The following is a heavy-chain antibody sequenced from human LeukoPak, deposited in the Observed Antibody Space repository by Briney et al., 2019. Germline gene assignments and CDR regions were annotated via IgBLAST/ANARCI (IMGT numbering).Heavy chain of an antibody. J-gene: IGHJ5*02. D-gene: IGHD6-6*01. CDR2: ISYDGSNK. Sequence: GGSLRLSCAASGFTFSSYGMHWVRQAPGKGLEWVAVISYDGSNKYYADSVKGRFTISRDNSKNTLYPQMNSLRAEDTAVYYCAKSFSGGSSSSYEDWFDPWGQGTLVTVSS. CDR1: GFTFSSYG. V-gene: IGHV3-30*18. CDR3: AKSFSGGSSSSYEDWFDP.